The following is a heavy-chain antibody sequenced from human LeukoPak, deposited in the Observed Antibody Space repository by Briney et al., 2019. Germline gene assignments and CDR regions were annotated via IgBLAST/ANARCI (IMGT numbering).Heavy chain of an antibody. CDR1: GFSFSSFG. J-gene: IGHJ5*01. CDR2: IRHDGSNK. V-gene: IGHV3-30*02. D-gene: IGHD2-2*02. CDR3: AKHTASDS. Sequence: GGSLRLSCSASGFSFSSFGMHWVRQAPCKGLEWVAFIRHDGSNKFYGDSVRGRFTISRDNSENTLYLQMNSLRTDDTAFYYCAKHTASDSWGHGTLVTVSS.